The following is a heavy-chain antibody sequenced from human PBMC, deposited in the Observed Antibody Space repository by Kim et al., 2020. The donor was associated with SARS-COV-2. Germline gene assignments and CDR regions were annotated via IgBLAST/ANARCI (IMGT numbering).Heavy chain of an antibody. J-gene: IGHJ4*02. Sequence: GGSLRLSCVASGFTFSSYGMHWVRQAPGKGLEWVAVISYDGSNKYYADSVKGRFTISRDNSKNTLYLQMNSLRAEDTAVYYCAKERGNYYGSSGYQFDYWGQGTLVTVSS. CDR1: GFTFSSYG. V-gene: IGHV3-30*18. D-gene: IGHD3-22*01. CDR2: ISYDGSNK. CDR3: AKERGNYYGSSGYQFDY.